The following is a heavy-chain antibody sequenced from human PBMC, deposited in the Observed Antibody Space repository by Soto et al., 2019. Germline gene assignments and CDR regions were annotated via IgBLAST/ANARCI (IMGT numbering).Heavy chain of an antibody. CDR1: GFSLSTSGVG. CDR2: IYWDDDK. J-gene: IGHJ5*02. Sequence: QITLKESGPTLVKPTQTLTLTCTFSGFSLSTSGVGVGWIRQPPGKALDWLALIYWDDDKRYSPSLKSRLTITKDTSKNQVVLTMTNMDPVDTATYYCAHRRAYCSGGSCYSIWFDPWGQGTLVTVSS. V-gene: IGHV2-5*02. CDR3: AHRRAYCSGGSCYSIWFDP. D-gene: IGHD2-15*01.